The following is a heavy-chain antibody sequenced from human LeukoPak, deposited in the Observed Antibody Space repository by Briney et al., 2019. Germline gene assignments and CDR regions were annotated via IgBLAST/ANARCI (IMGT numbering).Heavy chain of an antibody. CDR1: GFTVSSNY. V-gene: IGHV3-15*01. J-gene: IGHJ4*02. CDR3: TTDPYGGYDS. D-gene: IGHD4/OR15-4a*01. Sequence: GGSLRLSCAASGFTVSSNYMSWVRQAPGKGLEWVGRIKRQDDGGTTDYAAPVEGRFTISRDDSKNTLYLQMNRLRTEDTAVYYCTTDPYGGYDSWGQGTLVTVSS. CDR2: IKRQDDGGTT.